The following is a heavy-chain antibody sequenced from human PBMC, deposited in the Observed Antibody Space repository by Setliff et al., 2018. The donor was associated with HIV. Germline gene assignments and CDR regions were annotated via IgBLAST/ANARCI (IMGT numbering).Heavy chain of an antibody. V-gene: IGHV1-3*01. CDR1: GYTFTTYA. D-gene: IGHD3-10*01. CDR3: ARDKTSRYYYTGSAYSDYFDF. Sequence: GASVKVSCKASGYTFTTYAMHWVRQAPGQSLEWMGWINGGIGNTKYSQKFQDRVTITRDSSADTSYMELSSLRSEDTAVYYCARDKTSRYYYTGSAYSDYFDFWGQGALGTSPQ. CDR2: INGGIGNT. J-gene: IGHJ4*02.